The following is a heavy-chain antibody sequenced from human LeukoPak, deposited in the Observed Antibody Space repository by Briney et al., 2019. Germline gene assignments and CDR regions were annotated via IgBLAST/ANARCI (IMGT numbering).Heavy chain of an antibody. CDR2: IYTSGST. J-gene: IGHJ2*01. D-gene: IGHD3-3*01. CDR3: ARDGGTIFGVVTDNWYFDL. Sequence: SETLSLTCTVSGGSISSSSYYWGWIRQPPGKGLEWIGRIYTSGSTNYNPSLKSRVTISVDTSKNQFSLKLSSVTAADTAVYYCARDGGTIFGVVTDNWYFDLWGRGTLVTVSS. CDR1: GGSISSSSYY. V-gene: IGHV4-39*07.